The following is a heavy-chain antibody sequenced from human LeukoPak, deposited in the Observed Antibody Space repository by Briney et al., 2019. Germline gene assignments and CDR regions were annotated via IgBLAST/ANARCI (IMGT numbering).Heavy chain of an antibody. CDR1: GGSISSSSYY. CDR2: IYYSGST. J-gene: IGHJ4*02. V-gene: IGHV4-39*01. CDR3: ERLWFGDHYPNY. Sequence: SETLSLTCTVSGGSISSSSYYWGWIRQPPGKGLEWIGSIYYSGSTYYNPSLKSRVTISVDTSKNQFSLKLSSVTAADTAVYYCERLWFGDHYPNYWGQGTLVTVSS. D-gene: IGHD3-10*01.